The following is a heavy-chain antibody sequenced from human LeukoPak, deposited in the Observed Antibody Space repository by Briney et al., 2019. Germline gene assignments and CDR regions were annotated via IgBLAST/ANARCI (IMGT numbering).Heavy chain of an antibody. D-gene: IGHD1-1*01. J-gene: IGHJ4*02. CDR3: AKGTRGTGAFFDY. Sequence: GGSLRLSCAASGFTFTTYWMHWLRQAPGKGLMWVSRISPDGTWADYADSVRGRFTISRDNAKNTVSMQMNSLTTEDTAFYYCAKGTRGTGAFFDYWARDPWSPSPQ. V-gene: IGHV3-74*01. CDR1: GFTFTTYW. CDR2: ISPDGTWA.